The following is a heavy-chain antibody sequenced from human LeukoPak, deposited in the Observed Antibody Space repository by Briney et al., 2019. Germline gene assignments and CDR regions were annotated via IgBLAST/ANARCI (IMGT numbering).Heavy chain of an antibody. D-gene: IGHD1-26*01. J-gene: IGHJ3*02. CDR2: INPNSGGT. CDR1: GYTFTGYY. CDR3: ATDPSGSYTPAHAFDI. V-gene: IGHV1-2*02. Sequence: GASVKVSCKASGYTFTGYYMHWVRQAPGQGLEWMGWINPNSGGTNYAQKFQGRVTMTRDTSISTAYMELSSLRSEDTAVYYCATDPSGSYTPAHAFDIWGQGTMVTVSS.